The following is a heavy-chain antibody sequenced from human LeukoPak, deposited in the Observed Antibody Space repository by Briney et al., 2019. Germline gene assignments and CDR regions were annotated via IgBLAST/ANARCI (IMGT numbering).Heavy chain of an antibody. CDR2: INPNSGGT. Sequence: ASVKVSCKASGYTFTGYYMHWVRQAPGQGLEWMGWINPNSGGTNYAQKFQGRVTMTRDTSISTAYMELSRLRSDDTAVYYCARSPGYSYGPGNYWGQGTLVTVSS. J-gene: IGHJ4*02. D-gene: IGHD5-18*01. CDR1: GYTFTGYY. V-gene: IGHV1-2*02. CDR3: ARSPGYSYGPGNY.